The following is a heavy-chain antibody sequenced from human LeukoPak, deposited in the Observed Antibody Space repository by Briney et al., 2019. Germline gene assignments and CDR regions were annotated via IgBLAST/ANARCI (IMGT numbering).Heavy chain of an antibody. J-gene: IGHJ4*02. D-gene: IGHD6-13*01. CDR1: GGSLSSSSYY. CDR2: IYYSGST. V-gene: IGHV4-61*05. Sequence: PSETLSLTCTVSGGSLSSSSYYWGWIRQPPGKGLEWIGYIYYSGSTNYNPSLKSRVTISVDTSKNQFSLKLSSVTAADTAVYYCARDLSGATAGVGYWGQGTLVTVSS. CDR3: ARDLSGATAGVGY.